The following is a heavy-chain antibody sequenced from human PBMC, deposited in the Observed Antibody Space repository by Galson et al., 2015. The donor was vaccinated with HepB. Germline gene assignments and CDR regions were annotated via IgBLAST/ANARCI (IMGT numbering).Heavy chain of an antibody. V-gene: IGHV3-30*03. CDR3: APRGLI. CDR2: ISYDGSSK. J-gene: IGHJ4*02. CDR1: GFTFSSYG. Sequence: SLRLSCAVSGFTFSSYGVHWVRQAPGKGLEWVAVISYDGSSKYYADSVKGRFTISRDNSKNTLFLQMNSLRAEDTAVYYCAPRGLIWGQGTLVTVSS. D-gene: IGHD3-10*01.